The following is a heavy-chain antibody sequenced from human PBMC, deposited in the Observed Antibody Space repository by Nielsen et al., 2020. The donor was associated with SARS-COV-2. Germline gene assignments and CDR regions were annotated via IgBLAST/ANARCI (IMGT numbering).Heavy chain of an antibody. V-gene: IGHV3-9*01. CDR1: GFTFDDYA. CDR3: AKALGGYYYPDY. D-gene: IGHD3-10*01. Sequence: GGSLRLSCAASGFTFDDYAMHWVRQAPGKGLEWVSGISWNSGSIGYADSVKGRFTISRDNAKNSLYLQMNSLRAEDTAVYYCAKALGGYYYPDYWGQGTLVTVSS. CDR2: ISWNSGSI. J-gene: IGHJ4*02.